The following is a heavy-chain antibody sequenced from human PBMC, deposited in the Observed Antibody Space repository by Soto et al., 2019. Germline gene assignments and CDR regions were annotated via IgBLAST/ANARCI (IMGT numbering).Heavy chain of an antibody. CDR1: GFSFSRCA. CDR2: ISFDGDKK. J-gene: IGHJ4*02. V-gene: IGHV3-30-3*01. CDR3: ATEGAVADVSGSFDH. Sequence: QVQLVESGGGVVQPGRSLRLSCAASGFSFSRCAMHWVRQAPGQGLEWVAVISFDGDKKYYADSVKGRFSVSRDNSKKTLNLELNSLRTEDTAMYYCATEGAVADVSGSFDHWGQGTLVTVSS. D-gene: IGHD6-19*01.